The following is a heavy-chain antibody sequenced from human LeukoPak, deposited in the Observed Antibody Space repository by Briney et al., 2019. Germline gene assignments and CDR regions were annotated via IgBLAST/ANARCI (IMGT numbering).Heavy chain of an antibody. CDR2: IYTSGST. J-gene: IGHJ6*03. Sequence: SQTLSLTCTVSGGSISSGGYYWSWIRQPAGKGLEWIGRIYTSGSTNYNPSLKSRVTMSVDTSKNQFSLKLSSVTAADTAVYYCARSTIFGVAPGIYYMDVWGKGTTVTVSS. CDR3: ARSTIFGVAPGIYYMDV. D-gene: IGHD3-3*01. CDR1: GGSISSGGYY. V-gene: IGHV4-61*02.